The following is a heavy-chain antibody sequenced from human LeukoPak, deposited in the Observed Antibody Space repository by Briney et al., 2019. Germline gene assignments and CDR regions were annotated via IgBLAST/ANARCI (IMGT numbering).Heavy chain of an antibody. D-gene: IGHD3-10*01. CDR1: GFPVSSNE. V-gene: IGHV3-48*03. Sequence: EPGGSLRLSCAASGFPVSSNEMSWVRQAPGKGLEWVSYISSSGSTIYYADSVKGRFTISRDNAKNSLYLQMNSLRAEDTAVYYCAREYSDYYGSGSYSDYWGQGTLVTVSS. CDR2: ISSSGSTI. CDR3: AREYSDYYGSGSYSDY. J-gene: IGHJ4*02.